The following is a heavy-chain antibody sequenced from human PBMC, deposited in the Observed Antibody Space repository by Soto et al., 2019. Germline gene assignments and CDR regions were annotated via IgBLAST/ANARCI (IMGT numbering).Heavy chain of an antibody. V-gene: IGHV1-18*01. CDR2: ISGYNGNT. J-gene: IGHJ6*02. CDR1: GYTFSNYG. CDR3: SRFIMVGGWFDPNYYHGMDV. Sequence: QVQLVQSGAEVKKPGASVTVSCKTSGYTFSNYGINWVRQAPGQGLEWMGWISGYNGNTNYAQTGQGRVNMTTDTSTGTVYMELRSLKSDDTAIYYCSRFIMVGGWFDPNYYHGMDVWGQGTTVTVSS. D-gene: IGHD6-19*01.